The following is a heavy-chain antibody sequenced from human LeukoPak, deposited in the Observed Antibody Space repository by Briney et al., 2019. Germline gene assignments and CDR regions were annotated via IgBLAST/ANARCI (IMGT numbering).Heavy chain of an antibody. V-gene: IGHV4-30-2*01. CDR1: GGSISSGGYS. Sequence: SETLSLTCIVSGGSISSGGYSWSWIRQPPGKGLEWIVCIYHSGSTYYNPSLKSRVTISVDRSKNQFSLKLSSVTAADTAVYYCARGVKDFWSENWFDPWGQGTLVTVSS. CDR3: ARGVKDFWSENWFDP. CDR2: IYHSGST. D-gene: IGHD3-3*01. J-gene: IGHJ5*02.